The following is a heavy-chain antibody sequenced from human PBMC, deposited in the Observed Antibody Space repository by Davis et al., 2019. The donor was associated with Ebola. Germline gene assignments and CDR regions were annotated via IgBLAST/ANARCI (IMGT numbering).Heavy chain of an antibody. Sequence: GESLKISCAASGFTFSSYAMSWVRQAPGKGLEWVSVIYSGGSTYYADSVKGQFTISRDNSKNTLYLQMNSLRAEDTAVYYCAREMYSSSSSWFDPWGQGTLVTVSS. CDR1: GFTFSSYA. D-gene: IGHD6-6*01. V-gene: IGHV3-53*01. CDR2: IYSGGST. J-gene: IGHJ5*02. CDR3: AREMYSSSSSWFDP.